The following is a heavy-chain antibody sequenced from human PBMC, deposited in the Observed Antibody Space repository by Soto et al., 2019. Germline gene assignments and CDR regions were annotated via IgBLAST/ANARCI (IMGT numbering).Heavy chain of an antibody. V-gene: IGHV1-3*01. D-gene: IGHD2-2*01. J-gene: IGHJ5*02. CDR3: ARNVGYCSSTSCYDGRFDP. CDR1: GYTFTSYA. Sequence: GASVKVSCKASGYTFTSYAMHWVRQAPGQRLEWMGWINAGNGNTKYSQKFQGRVTITRDTSASTAYMELSSLRSEDTAVYYCARNVGYCSSTSCYDGRFDPWGQGTLVTVSS. CDR2: INAGNGNT.